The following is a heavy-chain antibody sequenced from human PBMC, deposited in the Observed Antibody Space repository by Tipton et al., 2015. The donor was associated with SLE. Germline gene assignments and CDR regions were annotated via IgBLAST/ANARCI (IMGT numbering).Heavy chain of an antibody. Sequence: QSGPEVKKPGASVKVSCKASGYTFTNYAINWVRQAPGQGLEWMGWINTNTGNPTYAQRFTGRFVFSLDTSVSTAYLHTSSLKTEDSAVYYCARDRPPPQEQLVPSYYWGQGTLVTVSS. D-gene: IGHD6-13*01. CDR2: INTNTGNP. V-gene: IGHV7-4-1*02. CDR3: ARDRPPPQEQLVPSYY. CDR1: GYTFTNYA. J-gene: IGHJ4*02.